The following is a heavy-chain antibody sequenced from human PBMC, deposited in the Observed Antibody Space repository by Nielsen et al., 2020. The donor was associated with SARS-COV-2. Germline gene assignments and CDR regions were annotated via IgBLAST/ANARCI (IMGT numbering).Heavy chain of an antibody. J-gene: IGHJ4*02. CDR1: GFTFSDYY. V-gene: IGHV3-11*05. CDR2: ISSSSSYT. Sequence: LKISCAASGFTFSDYYMSWIRQAPGKGLEWVSYISSSSSYTNYADSVKGRFTISRDNAKNSLYLQMNSLRAEDTAVYYCARGLYGDYDYWGQGTLVTVSS. CDR3: ARGLYGDYDY. D-gene: IGHD4-17*01.